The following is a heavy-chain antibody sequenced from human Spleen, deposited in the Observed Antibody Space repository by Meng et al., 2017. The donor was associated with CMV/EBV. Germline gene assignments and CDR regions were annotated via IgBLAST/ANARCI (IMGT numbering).Heavy chain of an antibody. CDR1: GGTFNSYT. D-gene: IGHD5-24*01. CDR2: FIPFLDIA. CDR3: AREKDGAFDY. Sequence: SVKVSCKASGGTFNSYTISWVRQAPGQGLEWMGRFIPFLDIANYAQKFQGRVTITADKSTSTAYMELSSLRSEDTAVYYCAREKDGAFDYWGQGTLVTVSS. V-gene: IGHV1-69*02. J-gene: IGHJ4*02.